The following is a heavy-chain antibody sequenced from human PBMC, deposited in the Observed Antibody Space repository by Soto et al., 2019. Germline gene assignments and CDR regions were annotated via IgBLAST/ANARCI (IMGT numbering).Heavy chain of an antibody. J-gene: IGHJ1*01. CDR3: AGASYDYGDYGTRSAEYFQH. CDR1: GGTFSSYA. Sequence: QVQLVQSGAEVKKPGSSVKVSCKASGGTFSSYAISWVRQAPGQGLEWMGGIIPIFGTANYAQKFQGRVTITADESTSTAYMELSSLRSEDTAVYYCAGASYDYGDYGTRSAEYFQHWGQGTLVTVSS. V-gene: IGHV1-69*12. CDR2: IIPIFGTA. D-gene: IGHD4-17*01.